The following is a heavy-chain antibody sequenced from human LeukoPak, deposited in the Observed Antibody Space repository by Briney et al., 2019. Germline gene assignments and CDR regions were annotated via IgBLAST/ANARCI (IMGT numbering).Heavy chain of an antibody. D-gene: IGHD3-3*01. CDR2: IKQDGSEK. CDR1: GFTFSSYA. Sequence: PGGSLRLSCAASGFTFSSYAMSWVRQAPGKGLEWVANIKQDGSEKYYVDSVKGRFTISRDNAKNSLYLQMNSLRAEDTAVYYCARGGLSYDFWSGYYTPYYYGMDVWGQGTTVTVSS. V-gene: IGHV3-7*01. CDR3: ARGGLSYDFWSGYYTPYYYGMDV. J-gene: IGHJ6*02.